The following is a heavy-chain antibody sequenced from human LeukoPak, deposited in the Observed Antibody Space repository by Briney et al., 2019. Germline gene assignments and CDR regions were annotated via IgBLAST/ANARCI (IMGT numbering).Heavy chain of an antibody. Sequence: SETLSLTCSVSGGSLSSDGYYWSWIRQPAGKGLEWIGRIYTSGSTNYNPSLRSRVTISVDMSKNQFSLKLSSVTAADTAVYYCAREVFYYDRSGYYGGWFDPWGQGTLVTVSS. J-gene: IGHJ5*02. D-gene: IGHD3-22*01. CDR1: GGSLSSDGYY. CDR2: IYTSGST. V-gene: IGHV4-61*02. CDR3: AREVFYYDRSGYYGGWFDP.